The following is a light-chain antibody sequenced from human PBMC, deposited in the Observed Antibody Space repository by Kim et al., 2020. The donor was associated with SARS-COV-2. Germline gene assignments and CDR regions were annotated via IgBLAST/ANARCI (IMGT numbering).Light chain of an antibody. CDR1: GAGHD. CDR3: QSYDYSLGGLV. V-gene: IGLV1-40*01. J-gene: IGLJ2*01. CDR2: LTT. Sequence: VSGAPGLGVTISCTGAGHDVHWYQLLPGTAPKLLIFLTTKRPSGVPDRFSGSKSGTSASLAISGLQAEDEADYYCQSYDYSLGGLVFGGGTQLTVL.